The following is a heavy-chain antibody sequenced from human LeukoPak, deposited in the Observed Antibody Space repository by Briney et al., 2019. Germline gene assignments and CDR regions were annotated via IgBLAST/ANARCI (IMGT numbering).Heavy chain of an antibody. CDR3: ARELRYYGMDV. V-gene: IGHV1-46*01. J-gene: IGHJ6*02. D-gene: IGHD1-14*01. CDR1: GYTFTSYY. Sequence: APVKVSCKASGYTFTSYYMHWVRQAPGQGLEWMGIINPSGGSTSYAQKFQGRVTMTRDTSTSTVYMELSSLRSDDTAVYYCARELRYYGMDVWGQGTTVTVSS. CDR2: INPSGGST.